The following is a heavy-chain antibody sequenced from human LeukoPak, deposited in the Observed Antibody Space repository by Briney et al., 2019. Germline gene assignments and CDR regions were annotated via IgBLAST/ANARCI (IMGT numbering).Heavy chain of an antibody. Sequence: PGGSLRLSCAASGFTFDDYGMSWVRQAPGKGLEWVSGINWNGSSTGYADSVKGRFTISRDNAKNSLYLQMNSLRAEDTALYYCERKRAAVITSLFGYWGQGTLVNVSS. J-gene: IGHJ4*02. CDR2: INWNGSST. CDR3: ERKRAAVITSLFGY. CDR1: GFTFDDYG. V-gene: IGHV3-20*04. D-gene: IGHD3-22*01.